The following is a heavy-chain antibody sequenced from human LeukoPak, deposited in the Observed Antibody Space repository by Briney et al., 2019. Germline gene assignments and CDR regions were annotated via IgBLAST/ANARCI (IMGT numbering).Heavy chain of an antibody. Sequence: GASVKVSCKASGYTFTSYGISWVRQAPGQGLEWMGWVSANNGNANYAQKLQGRATMTRDTSTSTAYMELRSLRSDDTAVYYCARDVSHRLFYDSSGYYILFDYWGQGTLVTVSS. CDR2: VSANNGNA. V-gene: IGHV1-18*01. CDR1: GYTFTSYG. CDR3: ARDVSHRLFYDSSGYYILFDY. D-gene: IGHD3-22*01. J-gene: IGHJ4*02.